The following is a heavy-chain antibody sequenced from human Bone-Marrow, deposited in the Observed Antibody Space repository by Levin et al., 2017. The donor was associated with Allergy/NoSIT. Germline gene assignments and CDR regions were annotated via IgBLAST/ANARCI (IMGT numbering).Heavy chain of an antibody. CDR1: GFTFSSYA. Sequence: PGESLKISCAASGFTFSSYAMHWVRQAPGKGLEWVAVISYDGSNKYYADSVKGRFTISRDNSKNTLYLQMNSLRAEDTAVYYCARSHAAAGKRYMDVWGKGTTVTVSS. D-gene: IGHD6-13*01. CDR2: ISYDGSNK. V-gene: IGHV3-30-3*01. CDR3: ARSHAAAGKRYMDV. J-gene: IGHJ6*03.